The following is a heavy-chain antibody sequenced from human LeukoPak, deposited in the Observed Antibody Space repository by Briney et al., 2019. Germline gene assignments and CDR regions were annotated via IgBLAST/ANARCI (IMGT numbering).Heavy chain of an antibody. CDR2: IYYSGST. Sequence: SETLSLTCTVSGGSISNSSYYWGWIRQPPGKGLEWIGSIYYSGSTYYNPSLKSRVTISVDTSKNQFSLKLSSVTAADTAVYYCARVPVAYCGGDCSSDYWGQGTLVTVSS. V-gene: IGHV4-39*01. D-gene: IGHD2-21*02. CDR1: GGSISNSSYY. CDR3: ARVPVAYCGGDCSSDY. J-gene: IGHJ4*02.